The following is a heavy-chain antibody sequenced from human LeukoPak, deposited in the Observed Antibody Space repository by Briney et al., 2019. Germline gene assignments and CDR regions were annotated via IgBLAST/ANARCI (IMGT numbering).Heavy chain of an antibody. V-gene: IGHV3-30-3*01. D-gene: IGHD6-19*01. CDR2: ISYDESNK. J-gene: IGHJ4*02. CDR3: ARARYPGKAVAGTQDY. CDR1: GFTFSSYA. Sequence: PGRSLRLSCAASGFTFSSYAMHWVRQAPGKGLEWVAVISYDESNKYYADSVKGRFTISRDNSKNTLYLQMNSLRAEDTAVYYCARARYPGKAVAGTQDYWGQGTLVTVSS.